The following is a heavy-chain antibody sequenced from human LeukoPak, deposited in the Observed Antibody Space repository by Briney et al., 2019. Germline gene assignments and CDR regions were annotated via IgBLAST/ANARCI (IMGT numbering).Heavy chain of an antibody. Sequence: GGSLRLSCAASGFTFSSYAMHWVRQAPGKGLEWVAVISYDGSNKYYADSVKGRFTISRDNSKNTLYLQMNSLRAEDTAVYYCARAAPEYYYDSSGYYSPYYLDYWGQGTLVTVSS. J-gene: IGHJ4*02. D-gene: IGHD3-22*01. CDR2: ISYDGSNK. CDR1: GFTFSSYA. V-gene: IGHV3-30-3*01. CDR3: ARAAPEYYYDSSGYYSPYYLDY.